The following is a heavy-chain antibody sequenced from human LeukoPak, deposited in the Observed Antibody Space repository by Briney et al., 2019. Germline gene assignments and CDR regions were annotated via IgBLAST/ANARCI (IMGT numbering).Heavy chain of an antibody. D-gene: IGHD1-26*01. J-gene: IGHJ4*02. CDR1: GYTFTDHY. V-gene: IGHV1-2*07. Sequence: ASVKVSCKASGYTFTDHYMHWVRQAPGQGLEWMGWINPNSDGINNYAHKFQGRVTMTRDTSISTAYMELSGLTSDDTAVYYCARVVGAVGYFDYWGQGTLVTVSS. CDR2: INPNSDGI. CDR3: ARVVGAVGYFDY.